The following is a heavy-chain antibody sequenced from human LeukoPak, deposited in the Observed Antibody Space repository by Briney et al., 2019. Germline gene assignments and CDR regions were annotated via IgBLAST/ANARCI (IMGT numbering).Heavy chain of an antibody. Sequence: PGGSLRLSCAASGFTFSSYSMNWVRQAPGKGLEWVSYISSSSSTIYYADSVKGRFTISRDNAKNSLYLQMNSLRAEDTAVYYCARAFGEFDYWGQGTLVTVSS. CDR1: GFTFSSYS. J-gene: IGHJ4*02. V-gene: IGHV3-48*01. D-gene: IGHD3-16*01. CDR2: ISSSSSTI. CDR3: ARAFGEFDY.